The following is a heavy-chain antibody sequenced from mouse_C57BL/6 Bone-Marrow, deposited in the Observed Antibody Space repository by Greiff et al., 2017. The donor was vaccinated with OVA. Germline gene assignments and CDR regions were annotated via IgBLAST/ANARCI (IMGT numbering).Heavy chain of an antibody. Sequence: EVHLVESGPGLVKPSQSLSLTCSVTGYSITSGYYWNWIRQFPGNKLEWMGYISYDGSNNYNPSLKNRISITRDTSKNQFFLKLNSVTTEDTATYYCAGSPMDYWGQGTSVTVSS. CDR2: ISYDGSN. CDR1: GYSITSGYY. J-gene: IGHJ4*01. CDR3: AGSPMDY. V-gene: IGHV3-6*01.